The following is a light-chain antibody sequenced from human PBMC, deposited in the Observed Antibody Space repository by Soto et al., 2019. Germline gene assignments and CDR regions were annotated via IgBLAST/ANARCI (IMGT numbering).Light chain of an antibody. CDR1: SSDIGDYNY. J-gene: IGLJ2*01. Sequence: QSALTQPASVSGSPGQSITISCTGSSSDIGDYNYVSWYKQHPGKAPKLMIYDVSNRPLGVSNRFSGSKSGNTASLTISGLQAEDEADYYCSSYTSNNFVIFGGGTKVTVL. CDR3: SSYTSNNFVI. V-gene: IGLV2-14*03. CDR2: DVS.